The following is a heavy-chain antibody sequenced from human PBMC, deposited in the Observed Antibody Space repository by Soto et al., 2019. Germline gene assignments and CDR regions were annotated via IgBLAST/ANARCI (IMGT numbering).Heavy chain of an antibody. J-gene: IGHJ1*01. D-gene: IGHD3-22*01. CDR2: ISAYNGNT. Sequence: VKVSCKASGYTFTSYGISWVRQAPGQGLEWMGWISAYNGNTNYAQKLQGRVTMTTDTSTSTAYMELRSLRSDDTAVYYCANELDYYDISGMVFQHWGQGTLVTVSS. CDR1: GYTFTSYG. CDR3: ANELDYYDISGMVFQH. V-gene: IGHV1-18*01.